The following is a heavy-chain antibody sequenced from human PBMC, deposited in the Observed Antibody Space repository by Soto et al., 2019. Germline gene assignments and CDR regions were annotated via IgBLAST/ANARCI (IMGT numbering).Heavy chain of an antibody. D-gene: IGHD2-8*01. CDR1: GFTFNSYD. V-gene: IGHV3-23*01. J-gene: IGHJ3*02. CDR2: ISGGADGA. CDR3: AKEDDTWTNGHFDI. Sequence: EVQLLEAGGGLVQPGGSLRLSCAASGFTFNSYDMSWVRQAPGKGLEWVAGISGGADGAYYADSVKGRFTISRDNSKNTLYVYMNNLRSEDTDIYYCAKEDDTWTNGHFDIWGQGTVVTVSS.